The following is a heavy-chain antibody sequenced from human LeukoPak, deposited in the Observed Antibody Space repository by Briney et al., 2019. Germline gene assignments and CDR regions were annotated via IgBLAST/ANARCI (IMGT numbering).Heavy chain of an antibody. Sequence: GGSLRLFCAASGFTFSDYYISWISQAPGKGLEWGSYISSSSSYTNYADSVKGRFTISRDNAKNSLYLQMNSLRAEDTAVYYCARDSSGWFKYYFDYWGQGTLVTVSS. V-gene: IGHV3-11*05. D-gene: IGHD6-19*01. CDR1: GFTFSDYY. J-gene: IGHJ4*02. CDR2: ISSSSSYT. CDR3: ARDSSGWFKYYFDY.